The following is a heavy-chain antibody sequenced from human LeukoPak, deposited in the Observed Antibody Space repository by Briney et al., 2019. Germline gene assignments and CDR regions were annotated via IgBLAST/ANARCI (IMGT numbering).Heavy chain of an antibody. Sequence: PGGSLRLSCAASGFTFSSYAMNWVRQAPGKGPEWVSGITYSGDTDYADSVKGRFTISRDNSKNTLYLQMNSLRAEDTAVYYCARNLGYCSGGSCYNYYGMDVWGQGTTVTVSS. CDR1: GFTFSSYA. D-gene: IGHD2-15*01. J-gene: IGHJ6*02. CDR2: ITYSGDT. CDR3: ARNLGYCSGGSCYNYYGMDV. V-gene: IGHV3-23*01.